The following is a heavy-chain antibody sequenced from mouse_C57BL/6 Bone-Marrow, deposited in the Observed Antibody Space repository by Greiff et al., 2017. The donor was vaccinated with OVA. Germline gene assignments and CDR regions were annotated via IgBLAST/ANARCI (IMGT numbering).Heavy chain of an antibody. Sequence: EVQLQESGGGLVKPGGSLKLSCAASGFTFSSYAMSWVRQTPEKRLEWVATISDGGSYTYYPDNVKGRFTISRDNAKNNLYLQMSHLKSEDTAMYYCARDYGSSPAWFAYWGQGTLVTVSA. V-gene: IGHV5-4*01. CDR3: ARDYGSSPAWFAY. D-gene: IGHD1-1*01. CDR2: ISDGGSYT. CDR1: GFTFSSYA. J-gene: IGHJ3*01.